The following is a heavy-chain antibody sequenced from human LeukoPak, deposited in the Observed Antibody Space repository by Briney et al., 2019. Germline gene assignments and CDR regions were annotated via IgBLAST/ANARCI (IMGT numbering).Heavy chain of an antibody. D-gene: IGHD6-19*01. V-gene: IGHV1-8*01. CDR1: GYTFTSYD. Sequence: ASVKVSCKASGYTFTSYDINWVRQATGQGLEWMGWMNPNSGNTGYAQKFQGRVTMTRDTSITTAFMELTSLRSEDTAVYYCTRVTSGRLDFDYWGQGTLVTVSS. CDR3: TRVTSGRLDFDY. CDR2: MNPNSGNT. J-gene: IGHJ4*02.